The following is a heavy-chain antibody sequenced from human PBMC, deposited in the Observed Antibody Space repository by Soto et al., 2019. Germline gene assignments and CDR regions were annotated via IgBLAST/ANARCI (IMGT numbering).Heavy chain of an antibody. Sequence: PSETLSLTCTVSGCYISSSSYYWGWIRQPPGKGLEWIGSIYYSGSTYYNPSLKSRVTISVDTSKHQFSLKLSSVTAEDTAVSYRARVLGGYYFDYWGQGTLVTVSS. CDR2: IYYSGST. J-gene: IGHJ4*02. CDR3: ARVLGGYYFDY. CDR1: GCYISSSSYY. V-gene: IGHV4-39*07. D-gene: IGHD7-27*01.